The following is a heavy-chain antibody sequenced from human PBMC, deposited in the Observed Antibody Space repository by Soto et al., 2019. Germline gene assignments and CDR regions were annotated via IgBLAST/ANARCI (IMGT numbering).Heavy chain of an antibody. CDR1: GGTFSSHS. V-gene: IGHV1-69*01. J-gene: IGHJ6*02. D-gene: IGHD2-2*01. Sequence: QVQLVQSGAEVKKPGSSVKVSCKVSGGTFSSHSINWVRQAPGQGPEWMGGIIPIFGTENYAQKFQGRVTITAEESTSTAYMELSSLTSAVTGLYYCSTSVYYTTTRCYYYYGLDVWGQGTTVIVSS. CDR2: IIPIFGTE. CDR3: STSVYYTTTRCYYYYGLDV.